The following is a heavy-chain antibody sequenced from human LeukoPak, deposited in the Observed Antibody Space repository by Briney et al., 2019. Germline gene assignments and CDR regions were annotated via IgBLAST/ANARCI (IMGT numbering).Heavy chain of an antibody. D-gene: IGHD3-10*01. CDR3: ARESGYHGSGFDP. J-gene: IGHJ5*02. CDR2: IKQDGSEK. Sequence: PGGSLRLSCVASGFTFSNYWMSWVRQAPGKGLEWVANIKQDGSEKYYVDSVKGRFTISRDNAKNTLYLQMNSLRAEDTAVYYCARESGYHGSGFDPWGQGSLVTVSS. V-gene: IGHV3-7*01. CDR1: GFTFSNYW.